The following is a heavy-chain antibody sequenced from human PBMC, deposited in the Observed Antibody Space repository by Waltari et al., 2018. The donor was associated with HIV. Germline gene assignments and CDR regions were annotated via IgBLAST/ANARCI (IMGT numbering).Heavy chain of an antibody. D-gene: IGHD1-1*01. CDR1: GFTFSSYN. CDR2: ITSSCYIR. V-gene: IGHV3-48*04. Sequence: EVQLVESGGGLVQPGGSLRLSCVASGFTFSSYNMNWVRQAPGKGMEGLSYITSSCYIRYYADSVEGRFTVSRDNAKNSLYLQMNSLRAEDTAVYYCARTTHGIDFWGQGTLVTVSS. J-gene: IGHJ4*02. CDR3: ARTTHGIDF.